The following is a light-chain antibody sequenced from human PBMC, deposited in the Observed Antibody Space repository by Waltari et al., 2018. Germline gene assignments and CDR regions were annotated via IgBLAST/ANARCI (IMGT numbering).Light chain of an antibody. J-gene: IGKJ5*01. CDR3: QERSRWPFT. CDR2: HIS. Sequence: DIVLTQSPATLSLSPGERATLSCRASQSVPTYLAWSQQKPGQAPRLLIYHISNRATGIPARFSGSGSGTDFTLTISSLEPEDFAVYFCQERSRWPFTFGQGTRLEFK. V-gene: IGKV3-11*01. CDR1: QSVPTY.